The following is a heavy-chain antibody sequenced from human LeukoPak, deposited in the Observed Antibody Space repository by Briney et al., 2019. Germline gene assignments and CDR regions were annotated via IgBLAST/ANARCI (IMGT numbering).Heavy chain of an antibody. CDR3: ARGGIRGVLMES. CDR2: IKQDGSEK. V-gene: IGHV3-7*05. CDR1: GFTFSNYW. J-gene: IGHJ5*02. D-gene: IGHD3-10*01. Sequence: QPGGSLRLSCAASGFTFSNYWMTWVRQAPGKGLEWVANIKQDGSEKYYVDSVKGRFTISRDNAKNSLYLQMNSLRADDTAVHYCARGGIRGVLMESWGQGTLVTVSS.